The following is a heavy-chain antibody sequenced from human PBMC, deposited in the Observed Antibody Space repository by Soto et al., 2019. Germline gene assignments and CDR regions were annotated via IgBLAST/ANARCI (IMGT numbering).Heavy chain of an antibody. CDR1: GFTFGDYA. CDR3: TRSLRNYYDSSGYHRYTGYYFDY. CDR2: IRSKVSGGTT. Sequence: VVESGGNLVKPGRSLRLSCTPSGFTFGDYAMSWFRQAPGEGLEWIGIIRSKVSGGTTEYAASVKGRFTISRDDSKSIAYLQMNSLKTEDTAVYYCTRSLRNYYDSSGYHRYTGYYFDYWGQGTPVTVSS. J-gene: IGHJ4*02. D-gene: IGHD3-22*01. V-gene: IGHV3-49*05.